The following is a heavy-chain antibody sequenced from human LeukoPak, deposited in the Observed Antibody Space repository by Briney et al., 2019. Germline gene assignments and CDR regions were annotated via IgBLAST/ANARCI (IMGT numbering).Heavy chain of an antibody. V-gene: IGHV4-59*01. D-gene: IGHD6-13*01. Sequence: SETLSLTCTVSGGSISNYYWSWIRQPPGKGLEWIGYIYYSGSTNYNPSLKSRVTISVDTSKNQFSLKLSSVTAADTAVYYCASGAAAGKTRFDYWGQGTLVTVSS. CDR1: GGSISNYY. CDR2: IYYSGST. J-gene: IGHJ4*02. CDR3: ASGAAAGKTRFDY.